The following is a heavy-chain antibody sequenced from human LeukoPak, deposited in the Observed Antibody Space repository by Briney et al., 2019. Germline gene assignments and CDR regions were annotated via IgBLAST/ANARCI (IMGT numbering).Heavy chain of an antibody. V-gene: IGHV3-48*02. CDR3: ARVGEGHSVNYLDW. CDR1: AFIFSNYG. J-gene: IGHJ4*02. Sequence: PGGSLRLSCAASAFIFSNYGMTWVRQAPGKGLEWVSYISFTTTTEYYADSVKGRFTVSRDNAKNSLYLQMNSLRDEDTAIYFCARVGEGHSVNYLDWWGQGTLVTVSS. D-gene: IGHD3-3*01. CDR2: ISFTTTTE.